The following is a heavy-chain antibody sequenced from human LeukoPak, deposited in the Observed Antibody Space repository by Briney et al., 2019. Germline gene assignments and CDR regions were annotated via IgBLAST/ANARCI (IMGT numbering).Heavy chain of an antibody. J-gene: IGHJ4*02. D-gene: IGHD5-24*01. V-gene: IGHV4-59*01. CDR1: GGSISSYY. CDR2: IYYSGST. CDR3: ARVRDGYNYEYYFDY. Sequence: SETLSLTCTVSGGSISSYYWSWIRQPPGKGLEWMGYIYYSGSTNYNPSLKSRVTISVDTSKNQFSLKLSSVTAADTAVYYCARVRDGYNYEYYFDYWGQGTLVTVSS.